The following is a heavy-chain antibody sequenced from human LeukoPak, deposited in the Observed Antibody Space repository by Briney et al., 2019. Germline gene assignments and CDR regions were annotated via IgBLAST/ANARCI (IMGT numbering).Heavy chain of an antibody. D-gene: IGHD3-22*01. CDR1: GFTFSSYS. CDR2: ISSSSTI. V-gene: IGHV3-48*04. CDR3: ARDPTYYYDSSGGGDAFDI. J-gene: IGHJ3*02. Sequence: GGSLRLSCAASGFTFSSYSMNWVRQAPGKGLEWVSYISSSSTIYYADSVKGRFTISRDNAKNSLYLQMNSLRAEDTAVYYCARDPTYYYDSSGGGDAFDIWGQGTMVTVSS.